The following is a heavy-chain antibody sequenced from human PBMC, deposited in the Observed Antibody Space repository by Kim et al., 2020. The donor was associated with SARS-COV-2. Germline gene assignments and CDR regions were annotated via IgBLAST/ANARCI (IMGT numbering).Heavy chain of an antibody. D-gene: IGHD3-22*01. CDR2: ISGSGGST. Sequence: GGSLRLSCAASGFTFSSYAMSWVRQAPGKGLEWVSAISGSGGSTYYADSVKGRFTISRDNSKNTLYLQMNSLRAEDTAVYYCAKESHYYDSSGYYGAGAYYFDYWGQGTLVTVSS. V-gene: IGHV3-23*01. CDR1: GFTFSSYA. CDR3: AKESHYYDSSGYYGAGAYYFDY. J-gene: IGHJ4*02.